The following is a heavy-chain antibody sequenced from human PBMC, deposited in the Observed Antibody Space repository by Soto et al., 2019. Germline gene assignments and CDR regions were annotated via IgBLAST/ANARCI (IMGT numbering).Heavy chain of an antibody. CDR1: GGSISSYY. CDR3: ARGLAAAGTFVFSYYYYYMDV. CDR2: IYYSGST. Sequence: SETLSLTCTVSGGSISSYYWSWIRQPPGKGLEWIGYIYYSGSTNYNPSLKSRVTISVDTSKNQFSLKLSSVTAADTAVYYCARGLAAAGTFVFSYYYYYMDVWGKGTTVTVSS. J-gene: IGHJ6*03. D-gene: IGHD6-13*01. V-gene: IGHV4-59*01.